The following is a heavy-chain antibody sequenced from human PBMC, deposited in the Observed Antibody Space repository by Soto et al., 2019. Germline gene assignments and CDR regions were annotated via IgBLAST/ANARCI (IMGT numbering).Heavy chain of an antibody. Sequence: SETLSLTCAVSGGSISSGGYSWSWVRQPPGKGLEWIGEIYHSGSTNYNPSLKSRVTISVDKSKNQFSLKLSSVTAADTAVYYCARVPDRWGQGTLVTVSS. J-gene: IGHJ5*02. CDR1: GGSISSGGYS. V-gene: IGHV4-4*02. D-gene: IGHD2-2*01. CDR3: ARVPDR. CDR2: IYHSGST.